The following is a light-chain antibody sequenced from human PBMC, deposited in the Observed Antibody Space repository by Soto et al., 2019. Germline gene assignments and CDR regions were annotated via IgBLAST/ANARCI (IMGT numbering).Light chain of an antibody. CDR1: SSNIGAGYD. V-gene: IGLV1-40*01. CDR2: GNS. Sequence: QSVLTQPPSVSGAPGQRVTISCTGSSSNIGAGYDVHWYQQLPGTAPKLLICGNSNRPSGVPDRFSGSKSGTSASLAITGLKDEDEADYYCQSYDSSLSGVVFGGGTKLTVL. CDR3: QSYDSSLSGVV. J-gene: IGLJ2*01.